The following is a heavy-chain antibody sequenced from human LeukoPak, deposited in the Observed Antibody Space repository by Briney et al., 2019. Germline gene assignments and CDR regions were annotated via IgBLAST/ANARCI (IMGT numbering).Heavy chain of an antibody. CDR1: GVSISSGGYY. CDR2: IYYSGST. D-gene: IGHD5-24*01. J-gene: IGHJ4*02. V-gene: IGHV4-31*03. CDR3: ARRRRDGYNYN. Sequence: SETLFLTCTVSGVSISSGGYYWSWIRQHPGKGLEWIGYIYYSGSTYYNPSLKSRVTISVDTSKNQFSLKLSSVTAADTAVYYCARRRRDGYNYNWGQGTLVTVSS.